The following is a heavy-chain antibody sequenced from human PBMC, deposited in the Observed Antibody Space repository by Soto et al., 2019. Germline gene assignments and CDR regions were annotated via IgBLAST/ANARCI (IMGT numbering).Heavy chain of an antibody. CDR3: ARGEEWLLLSLQGVFDQ. CDR1: VSSISSHW. D-gene: IGHD3-3*01. CDR2: INQDGTKI. J-gene: IGHJ4*02. V-gene: IGHV3-7*03. Sequence: PRGSLRLSCSASVSSISSHWMSWGRQAPGKGLEWVANINQDGTKIHYVDSVKGRFTISRDNAKNSLHLQLSSLRADDTAVYFRARGEEWLLLSLQGVFDQWGQGTLVTVSS.